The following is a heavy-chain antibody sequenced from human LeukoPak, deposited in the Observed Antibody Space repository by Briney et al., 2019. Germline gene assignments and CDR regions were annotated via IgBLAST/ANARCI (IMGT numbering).Heavy chain of an antibody. J-gene: IGHJ6*03. V-gene: IGHV1-69*06. CDR3: ARGPGYSSSWYVSGYYYYYMDV. Sequence: ASVKVSCKASGGTFSSYATSWVRQAPGQGLEWMGGIIPIFGTANHAQKFQGRVTITADKSTSTAYMELSSLRSEDTAVYYCARGPGYSSSWYVSGYYYYYMDVWGKGTTVTVSS. CDR2: IIPIFGTA. CDR1: GGTFSSYA. D-gene: IGHD6-13*01.